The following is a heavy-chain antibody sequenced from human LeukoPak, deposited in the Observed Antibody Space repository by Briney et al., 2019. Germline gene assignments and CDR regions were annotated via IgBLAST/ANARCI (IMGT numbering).Heavy chain of an antibody. V-gene: IGHV3-23*01. CDR2: ISISGGST. D-gene: IGHD4-17*01. Sequence: GGSLRLSCAASGFTFSSHGMSWVRQAPGKGLGWVSAISISGGSTYYADSMKGRFTISRDNSKNTLYLQMNSLRAEDTAVYYCAMTYGDYGGYYFDYWGQGTLVTVSS. CDR3: AMTYGDYGGYYFDY. CDR1: GFTFSSHG. J-gene: IGHJ4*02.